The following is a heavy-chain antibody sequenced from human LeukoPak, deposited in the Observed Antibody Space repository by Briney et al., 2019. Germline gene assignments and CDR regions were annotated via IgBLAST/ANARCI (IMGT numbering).Heavy chain of an antibody. D-gene: IGHD3-22*01. V-gene: IGHV3-48*03. CDR3: ARVAPSGYDSTLYYFAY. Sequence: EGSLRLSCAASGFTLSSYELNWVRQAPCKGRDWVSYICSSGSTIYYAASVKGRSTISRANAKNSLYLQMNSLRAEDMAVYYCARVAPSGYDSTLYYFAYWGQGNLVTVSS. CDR1: GFTLSSYE. J-gene: IGHJ4*02. CDR2: ICSSGSTI.